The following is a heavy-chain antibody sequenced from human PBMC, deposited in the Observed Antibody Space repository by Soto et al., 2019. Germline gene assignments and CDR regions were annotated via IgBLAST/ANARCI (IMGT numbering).Heavy chain of an antibody. D-gene: IGHD2-2*01. V-gene: IGHV3-30*18. J-gene: IGHJ6*02. CDR2: ISYDGSNK. CDR1: GFTFSSYG. Sequence: GGSLRLSCAASGFTFSSYGMHWVRQAPGKGLEWVAVISYDGSNKYYADSVKGRFTISRDNSKNTLYLQMNSLRAEDTAVYYCAKDTDIVVVPAAYGMDVWGQGTEVTVSS. CDR3: AKDTDIVVVPAAYGMDV.